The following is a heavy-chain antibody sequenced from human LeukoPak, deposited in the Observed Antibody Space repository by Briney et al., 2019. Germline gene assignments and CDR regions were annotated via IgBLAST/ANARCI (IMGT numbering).Heavy chain of an antibody. J-gene: IGHJ3*02. D-gene: IGHD2-15*01. CDR1: GYTFTGYY. CDR3: ARENCSGGSCSVAFDI. Sequence: ASVKVSCKASGYTFTGYYMHWVRQAPGQGLEWMGWINPNSGGTNYAQKFQGRVTMTRDTSIGTAYMELSRLRSDDTAVYYCARENCSGGSCSVAFDIWGQGTMVTVSS. V-gene: IGHV1-2*02. CDR2: INPNSGGT.